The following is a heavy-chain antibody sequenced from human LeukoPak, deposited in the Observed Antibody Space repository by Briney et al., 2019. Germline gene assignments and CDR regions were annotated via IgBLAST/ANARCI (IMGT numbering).Heavy chain of an antibody. D-gene: IGHD3-16*01. J-gene: IGHJ4*02. V-gene: IGHV3-30-3*01. CDR1: GFTFSSYA. CDR3: ARDFSWAFDY. CDR2: ISHHGDTA. Sequence: GGSLRLSCAASGFTFSSYAMSWVRQAPGKGLEWVAIISHHGDTAHYADSLKGRFTISRDNSKNTVDLQMNSLRVEDTAIYYCARDFSWAFDYWGQGTLVTVSS.